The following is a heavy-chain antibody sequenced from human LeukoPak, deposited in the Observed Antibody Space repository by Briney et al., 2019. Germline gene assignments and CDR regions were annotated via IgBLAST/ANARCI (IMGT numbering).Heavy chain of an antibody. D-gene: IGHD2-15*01. CDR1: GGSISSYY. Sequence: SETLSLTCTVSGGSISSYYWSWIRQPAGKGLDWIGRIYTSGSTNYNPSLKSRVTMSVDTSKNQFSLKLSSVTAADTAVYYCAREAYCSGGSCYSFISYWGQGTLVTVSS. V-gene: IGHV4-4*07. CDR3: AREAYCSGGSCYSFISY. J-gene: IGHJ4*02. CDR2: IYTSGST.